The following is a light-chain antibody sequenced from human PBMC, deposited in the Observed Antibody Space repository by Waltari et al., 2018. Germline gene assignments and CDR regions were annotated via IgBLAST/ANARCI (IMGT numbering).Light chain of an antibody. CDR3: AAWDNSLNGV. Sequence: QSVLTQPPSASGTPGQRVPISCSGSSPNIGSNAVIWYQQLPGAAPKLLIYNNDQRPSGVPDRFSGSKAGTSASLAISGLQSEDEADYYCAAWDNSLNGVFGGGTKLTVL. CDR2: NND. J-gene: IGLJ3*02. CDR1: SPNIGSNA. V-gene: IGLV1-44*01.